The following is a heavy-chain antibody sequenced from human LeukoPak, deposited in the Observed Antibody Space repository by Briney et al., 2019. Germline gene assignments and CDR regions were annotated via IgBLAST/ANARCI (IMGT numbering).Heavy chain of an antibody. Sequence: SETLSLTCAVYGGSFSDYYWSWIRQPPGKGLEWIGEIHNSGSTNYNPSLKSRVTISVDTSKNQFSLKLSSVTAADTAVYYCARVAAYDSSGYYYDYWGQGTLVTVSS. D-gene: IGHD3-22*01. CDR1: GGSFSDYY. J-gene: IGHJ4*02. V-gene: IGHV4-34*01. CDR2: IHNSGST. CDR3: ARVAAYDSSGYYYDY.